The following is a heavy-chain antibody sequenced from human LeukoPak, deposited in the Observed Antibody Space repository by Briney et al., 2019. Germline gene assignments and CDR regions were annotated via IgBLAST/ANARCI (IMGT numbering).Heavy chain of an antibody. J-gene: IGHJ3*02. V-gene: IGHV4-31*03. CDR3: ARAFWSGYRRAFDI. CDR1: GGSISSSSYY. D-gene: IGHD3-3*01. Sequence: SETLSLTCTVSGGSISSSSYYWSWIRQHPGKGLEWIGYIYYSGSTYYNPSLKSRVTISVDTSRNQFSLKLSSVTAADTAVYYCARAFWSGYRRAFDIWGQGTMVTVSS. CDR2: IYYSGST.